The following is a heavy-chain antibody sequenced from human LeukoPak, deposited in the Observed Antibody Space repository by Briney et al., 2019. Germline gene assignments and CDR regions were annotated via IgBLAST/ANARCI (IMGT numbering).Heavy chain of an antibody. Sequence: ASVKVSCKASGYTFTDYYIHWVRQAPGQGLEWMGWINPNSGGTNYAQKFQGRVTMTRDTSISTAYMELSRLRSDDTAVYYCARLGVRNSSGYYSDYWGQGTLVTVSS. CDR1: GYTFTDYY. J-gene: IGHJ4*02. CDR3: ARLGVRNSSGYYSDY. D-gene: IGHD3-22*01. CDR2: INPNSGGT. V-gene: IGHV1-2*02.